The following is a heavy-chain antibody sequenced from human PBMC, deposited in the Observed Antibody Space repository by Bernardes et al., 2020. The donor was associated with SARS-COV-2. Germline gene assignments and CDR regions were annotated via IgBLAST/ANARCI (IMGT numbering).Heavy chain of an antibody. CDR3: ARGTRGGVGRTRWFGP. CDR2: VYYSGTT. D-gene: IGHD2-8*02. V-gene: IGHV4-39*01. CDR1: GGSISSSSYY. Sequence: SETLSLTCTVSGGSISSSSYYWGWIRQPPGKGLEWIGTVYYSGTTYYNPSLNSRITIFVDTSKSQFSLRLTSVTAADSALYYCARGTRGGVGRTRWFGPWGQGILVTVSS. J-gene: IGHJ5*02.